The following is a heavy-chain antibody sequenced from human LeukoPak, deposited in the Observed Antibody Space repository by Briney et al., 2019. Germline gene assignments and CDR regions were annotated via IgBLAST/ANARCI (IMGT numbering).Heavy chain of an antibody. Sequence: SETLSLTCAVSGGSISGYYWNWIRQPPGKGLEWIGNIYYTGSTNYIPSLKSRVTISVDTSKNQFSLKLSSVTAADTAVYYCAIPSMVRGVITDYWGQGTLVTVSS. D-gene: IGHD3-10*01. CDR3: AIPSMVRGVITDY. V-gene: IGHV4-59*12. CDR2: IYYTGST. J-gene: IGHJ4*02. CDR1: GGSISGYY.